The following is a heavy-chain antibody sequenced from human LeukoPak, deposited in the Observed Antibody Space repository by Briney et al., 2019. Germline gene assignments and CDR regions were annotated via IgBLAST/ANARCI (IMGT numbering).Heavy chain of an antibody. CDR3: ARVDEQWLVGDY. CDR2: IYHSGST. Sequence: PSETLSLTCTVSGYSISSGYYWGWIRQPPGKGLEWIGSIYHSGSTYYNPSLKSRVTISVDTSKNQFSLKLSSVTAADTAVYYCARVDEQWLVGDYWGQGTLVTVSS. V-gene: IGHV4-38-2*02. J-gene: IGHJ4*02. D-gene: IGHD6-19*01. CDR1: GYSISSGYY.